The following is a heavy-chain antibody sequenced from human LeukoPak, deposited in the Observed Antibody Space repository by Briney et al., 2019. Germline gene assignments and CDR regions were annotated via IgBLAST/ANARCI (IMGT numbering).Heavy chain of an antibody. CDR1: GGSFSGYY. CDR2: ILHSGRT. CDR3: ARGPFGVWGTYRYKGYFDY. V-gene: IGHV4-34*01. D-gene: IGHD3-16*02. J-gene: IGHJ4*02. Sequence: SESLSLTCAVYGGSFSGYYWSWIRQPPGKGLEWIGEILHSGRTNNNPSLKSRVTISVYTSQSQFSLKLSSVTAADTAVHFCARGPFGVWGTYRYKGYFDYWGQGTLVTVSS.